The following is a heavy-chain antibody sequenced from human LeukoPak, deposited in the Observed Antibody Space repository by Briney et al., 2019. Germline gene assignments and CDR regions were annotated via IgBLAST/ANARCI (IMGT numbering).Heavy chain of an antibody. J-gene: IGHJ4*02. Sequence: GGSLRLSCAGYGFTFSGETMNLVRQAPGKGLEWISYVNSRSDTIYYADSVKGRFIISRDNAKNSLYLQMNSLRAEDTGVYYCTKNDAYASGWSFDHWGQGTLVTVSS. V-gene: IGHV3-48*01. D-gene: IGHD6-19*01. CDR1: GFTFSGET. CDR3: TKNDAYASGWSFDH. CDR2: VNSRSDTI.